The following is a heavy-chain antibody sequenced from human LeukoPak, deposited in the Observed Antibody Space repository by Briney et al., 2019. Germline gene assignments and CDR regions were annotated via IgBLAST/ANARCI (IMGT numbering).Heavy chain of an antibody. CDR1: GGSISSYY. J-gene: IGHJ4*02. Sequence: PSETLSLTCTVSGGSISSYYWSWIRQPPGKGLEWIGYIYYSGSTNYNPSLKSRVTISVDTSKNQFSLKLSSVTAADTAVCYCARGKDSSFDYWGQGTLVTVSP. CDR2: IYYSGST. V-gene: IGHV4-59*01. D-gene: IGHD3-22*01. CDR3: ARGKDSSFDY.